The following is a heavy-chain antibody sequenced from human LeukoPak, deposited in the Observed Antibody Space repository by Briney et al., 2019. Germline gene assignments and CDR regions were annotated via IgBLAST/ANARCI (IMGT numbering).Heavy chain of an antibody. J-gene: IGHJ6*02. CDR1: GGSFSGYY. Sequence: SETLSLTCAVYGGSFSGYYWSWIRQPPGKGLEWIGEINHSGSTNYNPSLKSRVTISVDTSKNQFSLKLSSVTAADTAVYYCARGQGDYDFWSGYYYYGMDVWGQGTTVTVSS. CDR2: INHSGST. CDR3: ARGQGDYDFWSGYYYYGMDV. V-gene: IGHV4-34*01. D-gene: IGHD3-3*01.